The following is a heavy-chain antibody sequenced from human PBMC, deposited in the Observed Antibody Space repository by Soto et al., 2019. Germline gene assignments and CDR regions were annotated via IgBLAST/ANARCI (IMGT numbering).Heavy chain of an antibody. CDR2: IYYSGST. D-gene: IGHD3-3*02. CDR1: GGSISSYY. V-gene: IGHV4-59*08. J-gene: IGHJ6*02. CDR3: ARRHFDLNAMDV. Sequence: SETLSLTCTVSGGSISSYYWSWIRQPPGKGLEWIGYIYYSGSTNYNPSLKSRVTMSVDTSKNHFSLKLSSVTAADSAVYYCARRHFDLNAMDVWGQGATVTVSS.